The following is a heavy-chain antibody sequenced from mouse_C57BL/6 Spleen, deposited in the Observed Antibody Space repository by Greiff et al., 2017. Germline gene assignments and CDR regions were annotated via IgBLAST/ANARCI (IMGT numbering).Heavy chain of an antibody. D-gene: IGHD2-4*01. Sequence: EVHLVESGGGLVKPGGSLKLSCAASGFTFSDYGMHWVRQAPEKGLEWVAYISSGSSTIYYEDTVKGRFTISRDNAKNTLFLQRTRRRSEDTAMYYCARNEYERAYCDYWGQGTTLTVSS. CDR3: ARNEYERAYCDY. CDR1: GFTFSDYG. CDR2: ISSGSSTI. V-gene: IGHV5-17*01. J-gene: IGHJ2*01.